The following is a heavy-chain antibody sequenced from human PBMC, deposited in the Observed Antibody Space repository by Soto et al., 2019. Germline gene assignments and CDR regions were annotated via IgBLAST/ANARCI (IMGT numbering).Heavy chain of an antibody. D-gene: IGHD5-18*01. V-gene: IGHV3-23*01. J-gene: IGHJ4*02. CDR2: ISGSGGST. CDR1: GFTFSSYA. Sequence: PGGSLRLSCAASGFTFSSYAMSWVRQAPGKGLELVSAISGSGGSTYYADSVKGRFTISRDNSKKTLYLQMNSLRAEDTAVYYCAKWIQLGLRTNFDYWGQGTLVNVSS. CDR3: AKWIQLGLRTNFDY.